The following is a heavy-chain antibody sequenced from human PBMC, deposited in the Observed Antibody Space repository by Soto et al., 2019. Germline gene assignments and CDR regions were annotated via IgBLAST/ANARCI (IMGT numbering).Heavy chain of an antibody. V-gene: IGHV4-4*02. D-gene: IGHD6-19*01. Sequence: QVQLQESGPGLVKPSGTLSLTCAVSGGSISGSNWWSWVRQPPGKGLEWIGEIYQSGSTNYNASLKSRVTISVDQSKSQFSLNLSSVTAADTAVYYCARRQVAGAFDRWGQGTMVTVSS. CDR1: GGSISGSNW. CDR2: IYQSGST. CDR3: ARRQVAGAFDR. J-gene: IGHJ3*02.